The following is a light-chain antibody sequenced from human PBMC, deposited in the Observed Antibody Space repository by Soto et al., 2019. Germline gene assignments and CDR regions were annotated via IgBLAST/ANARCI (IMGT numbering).Light chain of an antibody. Sequence: EIVLTQSPGPLSLSPGERATLSCRASQSVSSSYLAWYQQKPGQAPRPLIYGALNRATGLPARFSGSGSGTDCLLPISSLEPADYAVNYCQHRCNLSKFTFGEGTKVDIK. CDR1: QSVSSSY. J-gene: IGKJ4*01. CDR3: QHRCNLSKFT. CDR2: GAL. V-gene: IGKV3D-20*02.